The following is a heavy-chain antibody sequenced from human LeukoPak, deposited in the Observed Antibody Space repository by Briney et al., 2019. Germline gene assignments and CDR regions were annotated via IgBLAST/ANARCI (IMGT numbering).Heavy chain of an antibody. CDR2: IYSGGST. CDR3: ARDVSIAAAGDY. Sequence: GGSLRLSCAASGFTVSSNYMSWVRQAPGKGLEWVSVIYSGGSTYYADSVKGRFTISRDNSKNTLYLQMNSLRAEDTAVYYCARDVSIAAAGDYWGQGTLVTVSS. CDR1: GFTVSSNY. J-gene: IGHJ4*02. V-gene: IGHV3-53*01. D-gene: IGHD6-13*01.